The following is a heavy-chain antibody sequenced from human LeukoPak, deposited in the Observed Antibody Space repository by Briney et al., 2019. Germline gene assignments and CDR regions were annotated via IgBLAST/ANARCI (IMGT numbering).Heavy chain of an antibody. Sequence: GGSMRLSCAASGFTLRNFGMHWVRQAPGKGLEWVTFIDDDGINFYYVNSVKGRFAISRDNSKNTLYLQMSSLESEDTAVYYCMCCPARGYNDGSGYDFDYWGQGTLVTVSS. J-gene: IGHJ4*02. CDR1: GFTLRNFG. CDR3: MCCPARGYNDGSGYDFDY. CDR2: IDDDGINF. D-gene: IGHD5-12*01. V-gene: IGHV3-30*02.